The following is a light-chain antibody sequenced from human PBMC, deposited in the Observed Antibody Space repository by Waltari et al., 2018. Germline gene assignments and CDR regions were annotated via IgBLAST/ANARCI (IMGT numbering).Light chain of an antibody. CDR1: QSVSSY. Sequence: ILLTQSPATLSLSPGERATLSCRASQSVSSYLAWYQQKPGQAPRLLIYEASTRATGIPARFSGSGSGTDFTLTISSLEPEDFAVYYCQQRSNWRHTFGQGTKLEIK. J-gene: IGKJ2*01. V-gene: IGKV3-11*01. CDR2: EAS. CDR3: QQRSNWRHT.